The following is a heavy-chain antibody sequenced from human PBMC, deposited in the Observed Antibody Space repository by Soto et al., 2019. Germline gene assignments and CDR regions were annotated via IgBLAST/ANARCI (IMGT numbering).Heavy chain of an antibody. J-gene: IGHJ4*02. Sequence: EVQLVESGGGLVQSGGSLRLSCAATGFSISNYWMSWVRQGPGKGPEWVANIKQDASEKYYVDSVKGRFTISRDNAENSLYLQMTSLRAEDTAVYHCARSLSAIPGESRGQGTLVTVSS. CDR2: IKQDASEK. V-gene: IGHV3-7*05. D-gene: IGHD2-21*01. CDR1: GFSISNYW. CDR3: ARSLSAIPGES.